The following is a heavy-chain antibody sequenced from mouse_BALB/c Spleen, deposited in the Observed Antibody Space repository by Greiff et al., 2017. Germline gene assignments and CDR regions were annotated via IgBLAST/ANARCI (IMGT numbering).Heavy chain of an antibody. CDR1: GYTFTSYT. Sequence: QVHVKQSGAELARPGASVKMSCKASGYTFTSYTMHWVKQRPGQGLEWIGYINPSSGYTNYNQKFKDKATLTADKSSSTAYMQLSSLTSEDSAVYYCARKGNWDEGWYFDVWGAGTTVTVSS. J-gene: IGHJ1*01. D-gene: IGHD4-1*01. CDR3: ARKGNWDEGWYFDV. CDR2: INPSSGYT. V-gene: IGHV1-4*01.